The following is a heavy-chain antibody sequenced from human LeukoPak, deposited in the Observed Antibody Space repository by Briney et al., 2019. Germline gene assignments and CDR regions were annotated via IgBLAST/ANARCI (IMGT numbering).Heavy chain of an antibody. D-gene: IGHD5-24*01. J-gene: IGHJ5*02. CDR1: GGSISSGGYS. Sequence: SETLSLTCAVSGGSISSGGYSWSWIRQPPGTGLEWIGYIYHSGSTYYNPSLKSRVTISVDRSKNQFSLKLSSVTAADTAVYYCARAPRGWFDPWGQGTLVTVSS. CDR2: IYHSGST. V-gene: IGHV4-30-2*01. CDR3: ARAPRGWFDP.